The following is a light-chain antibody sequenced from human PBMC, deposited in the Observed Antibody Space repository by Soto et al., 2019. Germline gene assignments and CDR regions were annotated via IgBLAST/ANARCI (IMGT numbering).Light chain of an antibody. Sequence: QTVVTREPSLTVSPGGTVTLTCGSNTGAVTSGHYPHWLQQRPGQAPRTLIYDTSNKQSWTPARFSGSLLGGKAALTLSGAQPEDEADYYCLLSYSGGNWVFGGGTQLTVL. CDR1: TGAVTSGHY. CDR3: LLSYSGGNWV. V-gene: IGLV7-46*01. J-gene: IGLJ3*02. CDR2: DTS.